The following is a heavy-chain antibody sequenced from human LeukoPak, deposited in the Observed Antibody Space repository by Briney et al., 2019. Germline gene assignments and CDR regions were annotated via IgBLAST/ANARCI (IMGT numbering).Heavy chain of an antibody. V-gene: IGHV3-21*01. CDR3: ASFPPYMIRTDAFDI. D-gene: IGHD3-16*01. CDR2: ISFSGTYI. CDR1: GFSFSSYS. J-gene: IGHJ3*02. Sequence: GGSLRLSCAASGFSFSSYSMNWVRQAPGKGLEWVSSISFSGTYIYYADSLKGRITISRDNARRSLFLQMNSLRAEDTAVYYCASFPPYMIRTDAFDIWGQGTMVTVSS.